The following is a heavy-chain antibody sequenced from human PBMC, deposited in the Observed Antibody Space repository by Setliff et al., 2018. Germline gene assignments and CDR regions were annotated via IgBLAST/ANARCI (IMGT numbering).Heavy chain of an antibody. CDR1: GYTFTSYA. D-gene: IGHD3-16*01. CDR3: AKQGDLAFDY. Sequence: GASVKVSCKASGYTFTSYAMHWVRQAPGQRLEWVGWIDPKSGRTKYAVKFQGRVTMTRDTSSSTIYMEVNSLTSDDTAVYFCAKQGDLAFDYWGQGTQVTVSS. CDR2: IDPKSGRT. V-gene: IGHV1-2*02. J-gene: IGHJ4*02.